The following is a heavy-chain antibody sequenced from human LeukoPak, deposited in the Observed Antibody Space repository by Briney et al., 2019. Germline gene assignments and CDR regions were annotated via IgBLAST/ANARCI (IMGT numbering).Heavy chain of an antibody. V-gene: IGHV4-38-2*02. J-gene: IGHJ4*02. CDR2: IYHSGST. Sequence: PSETLSLTCTVSGYSISSGYYWGWIRQPPGKGLEWIGSIYHSGSTYYNPSLKSRVTISVDTSKNQFSLKLSSVTAADTAVYYCARKELWFGEDYWGQGTLVTVSS. CDR1: GYSISSGYY. D-gene: IGHD3-10*01. CDR3: ARKELWFGEDY.